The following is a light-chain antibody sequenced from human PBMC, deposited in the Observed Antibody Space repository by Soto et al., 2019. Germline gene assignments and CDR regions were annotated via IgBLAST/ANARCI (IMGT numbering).Light chain of an antibody. Sequence: QSALTQPASVSGSPGQSITISCTGTSSDVGGYNYVSWYQQHPGKAPKLMIYEVSNRPSGVSNRFSGSKSGNTASLTISGRQAADEADYSCSSDTSSSTHWVFGGGTKLTVL. V-gene: IGLV2-14*01. CDR3: SSDTSSSTHWV. J-gene: IGLJ3*02. CDR2: EVS. CDR1: SSDVGGYNY.